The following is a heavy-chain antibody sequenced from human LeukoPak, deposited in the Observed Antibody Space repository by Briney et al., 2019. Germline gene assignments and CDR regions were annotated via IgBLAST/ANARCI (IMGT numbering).Heavy chain of an antibody. V-gene: IGHV3-53*01. J-gene: IGHJ4*02. D-gene: IGHD2-15*01. CDR2: IYSGGGT. Sequence: GGSLRLSCAASGFTVSSNYMSWVRQAPGKGLEWVSIIYSGGGTSYADSVKGRFTISRDNAKNSLYLQMNSLRAEDTAVYYCASEPNLSNSSDYWGQGTLVTVSS. CDR3: ASEPNLSNSSDY. CDR1: GFTVSSNY.